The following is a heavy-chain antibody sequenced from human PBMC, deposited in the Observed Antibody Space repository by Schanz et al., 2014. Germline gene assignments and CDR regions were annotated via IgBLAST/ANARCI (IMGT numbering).Heavy chain of an antibody. CDR1: GFTFSAYG. CDR2: IWYDGNNK. CDR3: XXXXXXXPXXFXY. Sequence: QVQLVESGGGVVQPGRSLRLSCAASGFTFSAYGMHWVRQAPGKGLEWVAVIWYDGNNKYYADSVKGRFTISRDNXXXXXXXXXXXXXXXXXXXXXXXXXXXXXPXXFXYWGQGTLVTVSS. J-gene: IGHJ4*02. V-gene: IGHV3-33*01.